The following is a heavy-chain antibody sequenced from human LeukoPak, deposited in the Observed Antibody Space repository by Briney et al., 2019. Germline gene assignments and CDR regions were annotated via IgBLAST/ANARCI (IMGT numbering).Heavy chain of an antibody. CDR1: GFTSSWCW. D-gene: IGHD3-22*01. Sequence: GGSLRLACAASGFTSSWCWMRWVRQAGGGGREWVATIKRDGSTIHYFDFVKGRFTISIDNAKNSLSLQMNGLRAEDTAIYSCAILSGYVTDFDLWGQGTLVTVSS. CDR3: AILSGYVTDFDL. J-gene: IGHJ4*02. V-gene: IGHV3-7*01. CDR2: IKRDGSTI.